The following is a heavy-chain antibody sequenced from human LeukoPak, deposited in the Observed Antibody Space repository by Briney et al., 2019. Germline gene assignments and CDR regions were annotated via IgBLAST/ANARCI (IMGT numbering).Heavy chain of an antibody. V-gene: IGHV3-48*02. D-gene: IGHD1-26*01. CDR1: GFIFSNFA. J-gene: IGHJ4*02. Sequence: GGSLRLSCAASGFIFSNFAMDWVRQAPGKGLEWISYISSSSGSIYYADSVKGRFTISRDNAKNSLYLQINSLRDEDTAVYYCARDRGGSGSYSDYWGQGTLVTVSS. CDR3: ARDRGGSGSYSDY. CDR2: ISSSSGSI.